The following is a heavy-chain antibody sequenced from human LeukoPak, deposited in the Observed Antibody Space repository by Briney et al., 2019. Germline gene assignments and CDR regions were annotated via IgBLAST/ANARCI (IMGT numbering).Heavy chain of an antibody. CDR3: IPYYDFWSGAHYYYYGMDV. Sequence: GGSLRLSCTASGFTFGDYAMSWVRQAPGKGLEWVGFIRSKAYGGTTEYAASVKGRFTISRDDSKSIAYLQMNSLKTEDTAVYYCIPYYDFWSGAHYYYYGMDVWGQGTTVTVSS. V-gene: IGHV3-49*04. J-gene: IGHJ6*02. CDR2: IRSKAYGGTT. CDR1: GFTFGDYA. D-gene: IGHD3-3*01.